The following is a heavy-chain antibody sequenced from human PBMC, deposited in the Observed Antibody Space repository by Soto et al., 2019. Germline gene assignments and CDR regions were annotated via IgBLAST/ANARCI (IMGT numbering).Heavy chain of an antibody. Sequence: QVQLVESGGGVVQPGTSLRLSCAASGFTFSSYAMHWVRQAPGKGLEWVAVISSDGNNKYYADSVKGRFTISRDTSKNTVSLEMNSLRAEDTAVYYGARDPGRWLQLFDYWGQGTLVTVSS. CDR3: ARDPGRWLQLFDY. D-gene: IGHD1-1*01. CDR1: GFTFSSYA. V-gene: IGHV3-30-3*01. CDR2: ISSDGNNK. J-gene: IGHJ4*02.